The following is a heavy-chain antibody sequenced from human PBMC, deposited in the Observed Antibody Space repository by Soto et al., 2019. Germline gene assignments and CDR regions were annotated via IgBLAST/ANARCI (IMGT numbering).Heavy chain of an antibody. CDR1: GFVFTNFW. V-gene: IGHV3-74*01. CDR2: IDTSGHST. J-gene: IGHJ4*02. Sequence: PGGSLRLSCEASGFVFTNFWMHWVRHVPGKGLVWVARIDTSGHSTNYAESVKGRFTISRDNAKNTVSLQMNSLRAEDTAVFYCARGPSSLTRFDYWGQGTLVTVSS. CDR3: ARGPSSLTRFDY. D-gene: IGHD2-2*01.